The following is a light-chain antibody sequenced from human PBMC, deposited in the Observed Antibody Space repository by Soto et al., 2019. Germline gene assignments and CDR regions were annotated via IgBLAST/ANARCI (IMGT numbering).Light chain of an antibody. CDR2: CAS. CDR1: QSVSSSY. Sequence: EIVLTQSPGTLSLSPGERATLSCRASQSVSSSYLAWYQQKPGQAPRLLIYCASSRAAGIPDRFSVSGSGTDFTLTISRLEPDDFAVYYYQPYGSSSYTFGQGTKLESK. J-gene: IGKJ2*01. CDR3: QPYGSSSYT. V-gene: IGKV3-20*01.